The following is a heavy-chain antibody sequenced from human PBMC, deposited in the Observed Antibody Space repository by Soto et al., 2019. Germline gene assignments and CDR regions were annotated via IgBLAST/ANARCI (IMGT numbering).Heavy chain of an antibody. Sequence: QVQLVQSGAEVKKPGSSVKVSCKASGGTFSSYAISWVRQAPGQGLEWMGGIIPIFGTANYAKKFQGRVTITADKSTSTAYMELSSLRSEDTAVYYCARENIVVVVAADYYYYGMDVWGQGTTVTVSS. CDR1: GGTFSSYA. CDR2: IIPIFGTA. J-gene: IGHJ6*02. V-gene: IGHV1-69*06. D-gene: IGHD2-15*01. CDR3: ARENIVVVVAADYYYYGMDV.